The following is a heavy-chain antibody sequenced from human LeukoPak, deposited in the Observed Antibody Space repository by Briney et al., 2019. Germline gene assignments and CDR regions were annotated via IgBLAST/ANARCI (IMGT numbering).Heavy chain of an antibody. D-gene: IGHD6-13*01. V-gene: IGHV3-13*01. J-gene: IGHJ2*01. CDR1: GFTFRSYD. Sequence: GGSLRLSCAASGFTFRSYDMHWVRQATGKGLEWVSGIGTAGEIYYPGSVKGRFTTSRENAKNSLYLQINSLRAGDTAVYYCARAAYSSTWYSRYFDLWGRGTLVTVSP. CDR2: IGTAGEI. CDR3: ARAAYSSTWYSRYFDL.